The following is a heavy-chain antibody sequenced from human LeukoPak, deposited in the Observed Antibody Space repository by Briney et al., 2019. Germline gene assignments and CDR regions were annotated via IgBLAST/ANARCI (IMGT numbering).Heavy chain of an antibody. CDR3: ARLAAGRWFVP. D-gene: IGHD6-13*01. Sequence: PSETLSLTCTVSGGSISSYYWSWIRQPPGKGLEWIGYIYYSGSTNYNPSLKSRVTISVDTSKNQFSLKLSSVTAADTAVYYCARLAAGRWFVPWGQGTLVTVSS. CDR2: IYYSGST. V-gene: IGHV4-59*08. J-gene: IGHJ5*02. CDR1: GGSISSYY.